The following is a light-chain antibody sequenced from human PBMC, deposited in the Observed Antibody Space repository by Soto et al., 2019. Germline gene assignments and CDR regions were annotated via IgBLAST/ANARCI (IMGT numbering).Light chain of an antibody. CDR3: QQYNSYRT. CDR2: DAS. Sequence: DIQMTQSPSTLSASVGDRVTITCRASQSIRSWLAWYQQKPGKAPKLLIYDASSLESGVPSRFSGSGSGTEFTLTISSLQPDDFATYYCQQYNSYRTFGQGTKVESK. V-gene: IGKV1-5*01. CDR1: QSIRSW. J-gene: IGKJ1*01.